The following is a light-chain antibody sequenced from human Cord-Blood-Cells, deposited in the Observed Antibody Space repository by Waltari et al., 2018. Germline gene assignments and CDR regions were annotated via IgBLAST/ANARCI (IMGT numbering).Light chain of an antibody. CDR3: QQYYSTPKT. CDR2: WAS. Sequence: DIVMTQSPDSLAVSLGERATINCKSSQSVLYSSNNKNYLAWYQQKPVQPPKLLIYWASTREAWVPDRFSGSVSGTDFTLTISSLQAEDVAVYYCQQYYSTPKTFGQVTKVEIK. CDR1: QSVLYSSNNKNY. J-gene: IGKJ1*01. V-gene: IGKV4-1*01.